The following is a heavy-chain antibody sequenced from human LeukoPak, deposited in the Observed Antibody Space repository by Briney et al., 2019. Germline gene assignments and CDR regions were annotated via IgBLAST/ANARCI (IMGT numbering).Heavy chain of an antibody. CDR1: GFTFSNSW. CDR3: ARDRGEYVDY. CDR2: IKEDGSIK. J-gene: IGHJ4*02. D-gene: IGHD2/OR15-2a*01. V-gene: IGHV3-7*01. Sequence: RPGGSLRLSCAASGFTFSNSWMSWVRQAPGKGLEWVANIKEDGSIKFYVDSVKGRFTISRDNAKNSLYLQMNSLRAEDTAVYYCARDRGEYVDYWGQGTLVTVSS.